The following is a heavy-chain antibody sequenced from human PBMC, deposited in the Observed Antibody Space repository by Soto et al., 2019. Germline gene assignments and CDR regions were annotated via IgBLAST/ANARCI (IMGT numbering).Heavy chain of an antibody. CDR1: GFTFTRYS. CDR2: ISSTTNYI. CDR3: ARESEDLTSNFDY. J-gene: IGHJ4*02. Sequence: PGRSLRLSCAASGFTFTRYSMNWVRQAPGKGLEWVSPISSTTNYIYYGDSMKGRFTISRDNAKNSLYLEMNSLRAEDTAVYYCARESEDLTSNFDYWGQGTLVAVPS. V-gene: IGHV3-21*06.